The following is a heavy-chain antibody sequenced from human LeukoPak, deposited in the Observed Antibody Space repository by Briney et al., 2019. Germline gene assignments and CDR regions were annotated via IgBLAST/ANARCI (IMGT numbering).Heavy chain of an antibody. Sequence: KPSETLSLTYTVSGGSISSGDYYWSWIRQPPGKGLEWIGNMYYSGSTYYNPSLKSRVTISVDTSKNQFSLKLSSVTAADTAVYYCARLSGDAYSGSSIDYWGQGTLVTVSS. CDR3: ARLSGDAYSGSSIDY. V-gene: IGHV4-39*01. CDR1: GGSISSGDYY. D-gene: IGHD1-26*01. CDR2: MYYSGST. J-gene: IGHJ4*02.